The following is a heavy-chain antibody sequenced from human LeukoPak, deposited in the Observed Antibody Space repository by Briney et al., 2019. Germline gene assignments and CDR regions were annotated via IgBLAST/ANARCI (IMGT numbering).Heavy chain of an antibody. D-gene: IGHD3-22*01. CDR2: IGTLGDT. V-gene: IGHV3-13*01. Sequence: GGSLRLSCAASGFTFSAFDLHWVRQSTGKGLEWVSGIGTLGDTYYADSVKGRFTISRDNAENSLYLQMNSLRAGDTAMYYCARGRHNNYYDSSGYYPYWGQGILVTVSS. CDR3: ARGRHNNYYDSSGYYPY. CDR1: GFTFSAFD. J-gene: IGHJ4*02.